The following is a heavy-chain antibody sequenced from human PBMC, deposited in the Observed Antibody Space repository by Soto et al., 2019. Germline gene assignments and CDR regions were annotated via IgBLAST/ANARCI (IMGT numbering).Heavy chain of an antibody. D-gene: IGHD6-19*01. J-gene: IGHJ6*03. CDR1: GYTFTSYG. V-gene: IGHV1-18*01. CDR3: ARLVAGTEIWYYYMDV. Sequence: GASVKVSCKASGYTFTSYGISWVRQAPGQGLEWMGWISAYNGNTNYAQKLQGRVTMTTDTSTSTAYMELRSLRSDDTAVYYCARLVAGTEIWYYYMDVWGKGTTVTVSS. CDR2: ISAYNGNT.